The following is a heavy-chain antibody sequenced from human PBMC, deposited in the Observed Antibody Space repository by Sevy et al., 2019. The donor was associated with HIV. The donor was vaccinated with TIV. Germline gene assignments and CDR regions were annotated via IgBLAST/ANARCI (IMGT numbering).Heavy chain of an antibody. CDR1: GGSVSSGGYY. CDR2: IYYSGST. CDR3: ARGRHGSDYCRSTSCYYEWFDP. J-gene: IGHJ5*02. V-gene: IGHV4-31*03. D-gene: IGHD2-2*01. Sequence: TLSLTCTVSGGSVSSGGYYWSWIRQHPGKGLEWIEYIYYSGSTYYNPSLKSRVTISVDTSKNQFSLKLSSVTAADTAVYYCARGRHGSDYCRSTSCYYEWFDPWGQGTLVTVSS.